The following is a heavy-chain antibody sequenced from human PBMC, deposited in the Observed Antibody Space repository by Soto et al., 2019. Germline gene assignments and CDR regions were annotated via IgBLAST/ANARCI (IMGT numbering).Heavy chain of an antibody. CDR3: AKDLGYCISTSCYADNYYYYGMDV. CDR1: GFTFSSYG. J-gene: IGHJ6*02. D-gene: IGHD2-2*01. CDR2: ISYDGSNK. Sequence: GGSLRLSCAASGFTFSSYGMHWVRQAPGKGLEWVAVISYDGSNKYYADSVKGRFTISRDNSKNTLYLQMNSLRAEDTAVYYCAKDLGYCISTSCYADNYYYYGMDVWGQGTTVTVSS. V-gene: IGHV3-30*18.